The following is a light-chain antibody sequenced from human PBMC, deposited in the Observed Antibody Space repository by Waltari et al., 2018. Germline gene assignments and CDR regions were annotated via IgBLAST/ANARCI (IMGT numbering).Light chain of an antibody. CDR3: QQRANWPPLT. CDR1: QSVSNF. J-gene: IGKJ4*01. V-gene: IGKV3-11*01. CDR2: HAS. Sequence: EIVLTQSPAPLSLSPGERATVSCRSSQSVSNFLAWYQQKPGQAPRLLIYHASKRATDIPDRFSGRGSGTDFTLTISSLEPGDSAVYYCQQRANWPPLTFGGGTRVEI.